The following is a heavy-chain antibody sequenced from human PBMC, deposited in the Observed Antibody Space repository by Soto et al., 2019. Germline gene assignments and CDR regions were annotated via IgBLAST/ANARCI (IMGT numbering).Heavy chain of an antibody. V-gene: IGHV3-23*01. J-gene: IGHJ4*02. Sequence: EVQLLESGGDLIQPGGSLRLSCAASGFTFNIYAMTWVRQAPGKGLEWVAAISRYGDITYYADSVEGRFSISRDNSKNTLYLQMNSLRAEDTAVYYCAKDRYLDHDSRGYLFDHWGQGTLVTVSS. CDR1: GFTFNIYA. D-gene: IGHD3-22*01. CDR3: AKDRYLDHDSRGYLFDH. CDR2: ISRYGDIT.